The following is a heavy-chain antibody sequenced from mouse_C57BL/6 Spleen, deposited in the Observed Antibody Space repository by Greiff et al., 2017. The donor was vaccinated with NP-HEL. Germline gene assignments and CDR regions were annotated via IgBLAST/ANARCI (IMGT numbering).Heavy chain of an antibody. V-gene: IGHV5-17*01. Sequence: EVQRVESGGGLVKPGGSLKLSCAASGFTFSDYGMHWVRQAPEKGLEWVAYISSGSSTIYYADTVTGRFTISRDNAKNTLFLQMTSLRSEDTAMYYCARYGNYVEYYAMDYWGQGTSVTVSS. CDR1: GFTFSDYG. CDR2: ISSGSSTI. J-gene: IGHJ4*01. D-gene: IGHD2-1*01. CDR3: ARYGNYVEYYAMDY.